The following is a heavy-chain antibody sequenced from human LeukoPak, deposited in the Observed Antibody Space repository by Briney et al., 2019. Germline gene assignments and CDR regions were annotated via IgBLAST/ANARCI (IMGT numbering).Heavy chain of an antibody. D-gene: IGHD3-22*01. CDR1: GGSISSGGYY. Sequence: SQTLSLTCTVSGGSISSGGYYWSWIRQPPGKGLEWIGYIYYSGSTNYNPSLKSRVTISVDTSKNQCSLKQSSVTAADTAAYYCARHLIRRMIVVVIVAFDIWGQGTMVTVSS. J-gene: IGHJ3*02. CDR2: IYYSGST. CDR3: ARHLIRRMIVVVIVAFDI. V-gene: IGHV4-61*08.